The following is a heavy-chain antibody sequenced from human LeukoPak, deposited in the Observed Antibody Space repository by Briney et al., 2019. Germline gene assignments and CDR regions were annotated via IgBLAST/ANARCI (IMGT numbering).Heavy chain of an antibody. V-gene: IGHV1-2*02. D-gene: IGHD3-3*01. CDR1: GYTFTGYY. Sequence: ASVKVSCKASGYTFTGYYMHWVRQAPGQGLEWMGWINPNSGGTNYAQKFQGRVTMTRDTSISTAYMELSRLRSDDTAVYYCARDRVTIFGVVFYGMDVWGQGTTVTVPS. J-gene: IGHJ6*02. CDR2: INPNSGGT. CDR3: ARDRVTIFGVVFYGMDV.